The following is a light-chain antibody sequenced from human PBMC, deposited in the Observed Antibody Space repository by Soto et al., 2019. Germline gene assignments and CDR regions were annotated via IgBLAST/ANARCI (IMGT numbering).Light chain of an antibody. CDR1: QGISTY. J-gene: IGKJ4*01. CDR3: QQLNDYPLT. CDR2: AAS. Sequence: DIQLTQSPSFLSASVADRVTITCRASQGISTYLAWYQQKPGKAPKLLISAASTLQSGVPSRFRGSGSGTEFTLTISSLQPEDFATYYCQQLNDYPLTFGGGTKVEIK. V-gene: IGKV1-9*01.